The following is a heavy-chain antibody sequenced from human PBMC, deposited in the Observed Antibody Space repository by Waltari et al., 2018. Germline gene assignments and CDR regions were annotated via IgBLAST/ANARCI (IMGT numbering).Heavy chain of an antibody. CDR2: IYPGDSDT. Sequence: EVQLVQSGAEVKKPGESLKISCKGSGYSFTSYWIGWVRQMPGKGREWRGIIYPGDSDTRYSPSFQGQVTISADKSISTAYLQWSSLKASDTAMYYCARPGIKHYYDSSGYYYVPDHWGQGTLVTVSS. CDR3: ARPGIKHYYDSSGYYYVPDH. J-gene: IGHJ4*02. CDR1: GYSFTSYW. V-gene: IGHV5-51*01. D-gene: IGHD3-22*01.